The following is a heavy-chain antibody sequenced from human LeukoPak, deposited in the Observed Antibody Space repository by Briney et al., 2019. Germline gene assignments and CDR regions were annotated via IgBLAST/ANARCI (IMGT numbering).Heavy chain of an antibody. CDR3: ARGRGVTYYDFWSGPKGAFDI. Sequence: PSETLSLTCTVSGGSISSSSYYWGWIRQPPGKGLEWIGSIYYSGSTYYNPSLKSRVTISVDTSKNQFSLKLSSVTAADTAVYYCARGRGVTYYDFWSGPKGAFDIWGQGTMVTVSS. CDR1: GGSISSSSYY. CDR2: IYYSGST. D-gene: IGHD3-3*01. J-gene: IGHJ3*02. V-gene: IGHV4-39*07.